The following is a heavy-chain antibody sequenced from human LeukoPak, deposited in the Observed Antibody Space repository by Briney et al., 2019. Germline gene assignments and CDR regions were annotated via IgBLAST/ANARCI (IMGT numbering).Heavy chain of an antibody. CDR3: AQRVGATDY. J-gene: IGHJ4*02. CDR1: GFTFSTYG. Sequence: GGSLRLSCAAAGFTFSTYGMSWVRQAPGKGLEWVSAIGGSGGSTYYADSVKGRFTISRDNSRNTLYLQMNSLRAEDTAVYYCAQRVGATDYWGQGTLVTVSS. V-gene: IGHV3-23*01. D-gene: IGHD1-26*01. CDR2: IGGSGGST.